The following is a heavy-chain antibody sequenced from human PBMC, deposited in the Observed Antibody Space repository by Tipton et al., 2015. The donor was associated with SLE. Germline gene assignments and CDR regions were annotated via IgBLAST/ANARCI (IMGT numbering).Heavy chain of an antibody. J-gene: IGHJ6*03. CDR1: GGSISSYY. D-gene: IGHD7-27*01. V-gene: IGHV4-59*12. CDR3: ARNGPNWGYYYYMDV. CDR2: IYYSGST. Sequence: TLSLTCTVSGGSISSYYWSWIRQPPGKGLEWIGYIYYSGSTYYNPSLKSRVTISVDTSKNQFSLKLSSVTAADTAVYYCARNGPNWGYYYYMDVWGKGTTVTVSS.